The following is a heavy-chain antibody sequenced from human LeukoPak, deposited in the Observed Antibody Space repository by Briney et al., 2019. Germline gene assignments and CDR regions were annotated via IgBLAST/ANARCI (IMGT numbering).Heavy chain of an antibody. CDR2: ISYDGSNK. Sequence: GGSLRLSCAASGFTFSSYAMHWVRLAPGKGLEWVAVISYDGSNKYYADSVKGRFTISRDNSKNTLYLQMNSLRAEDTAVYYCASWAIAARPTDYFDYWGQGTLVTVSS. CDR1: GFTFSSYA. D-gene: IGHD6-6*01. CDR3: ASWAIAARPTDYFDY. J-gene: IGHJ4*02. V-gene: IGHV3-30-3*01.